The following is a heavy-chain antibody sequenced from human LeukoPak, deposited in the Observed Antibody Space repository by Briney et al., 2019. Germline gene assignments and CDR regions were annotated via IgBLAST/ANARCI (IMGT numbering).Heavy chain of an antibody. Sequence: GGSLRLSCTASGFTLGSHDMHWVRQIPGQGLEWVAAVSSGFHAFFADSVQGRFTVSREDARNSLYLQMNSLRAGDTAVYYCVREARGYHYTYFDYWGQGTLVTASS. V-gene: IGHV3-13*01. CDR3: VREARGYHYTYFDY. CDR1: GFTLGSHD. CDR2: VSSGFHA. J-gene: IGHJ4*02. D-gene: IGHD5-18*01.